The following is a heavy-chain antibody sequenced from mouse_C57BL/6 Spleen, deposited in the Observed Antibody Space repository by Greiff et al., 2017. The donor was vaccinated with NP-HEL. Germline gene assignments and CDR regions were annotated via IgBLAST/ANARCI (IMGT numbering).Heavy chain of an antibody. V-gene: IGHV1-15*01. CDR1: GYTFTDYE. J-gene: IGHJ2*01. CDR3: TRRYYSNPFDY. D-gene: IGHD2-5*01. Sequence: QVQLKESGAELVRPGASVTLSCKASGYTFTDYEMHWVKQTPVHGLEWIGAIDPETGGTAYNQKFKGKAILTADKSSSTAYMELRSLTSEDSAVYYCTRRYYSNPFDYWGQGTTLTVSS. CDR2: IDPETGGT.